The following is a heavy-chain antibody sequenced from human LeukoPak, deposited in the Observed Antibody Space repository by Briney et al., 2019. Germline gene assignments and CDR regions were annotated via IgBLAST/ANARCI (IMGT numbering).Heavy chain of an antibody. CDR2: ISSSSSYI. D-gene: IGHD3-10*01. CDR1: GFTFSSYS. V-gene: IGHV3-21*01. CDR3: ARGARWFGEFAIDY. Sequence: PGGSLRLSCAASGFTFSSYSMNWVRQAPGKGLEWVSSISSSSSYIYYADSVKGRFTISRDNAKNSLYLQMNSLRAEDTAVYYCARGARWFGEFAIDYWGQGTLVTVSS. J-gene: IGHJ4*02.